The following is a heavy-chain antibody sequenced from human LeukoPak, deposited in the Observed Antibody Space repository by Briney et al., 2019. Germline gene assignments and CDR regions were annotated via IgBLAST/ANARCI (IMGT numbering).Heavy chain of an antibody. CDR2: ISYDGSNK. Sequence: GGSLRLSCAASGFTFSSYGMHWVRQAPGKGLEWVAVISYDGSNKYYADSVKGRFTISRDNSKNTLYLQMNSLRAEDTAVYYCAKGGGIAAAGTFDYWGQGTLVTVS. D-gene: IGHD6-13*01. V-gene: IGHV3-30*18. CDR1: GFTFSSYG. CDR3: AKGGGIAAAGTFDY. J-gene: IGHJ4*02.